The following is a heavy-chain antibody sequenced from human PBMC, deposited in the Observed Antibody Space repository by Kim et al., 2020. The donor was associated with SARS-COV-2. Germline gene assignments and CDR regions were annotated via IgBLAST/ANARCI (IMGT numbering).Heavy chain of an antibody. Sequence: GGSLRLSCAASGFTFSSYSMNWVRQAPGKGLEWVSYISSSSSTIYYSDSVKGRFTISRDNAKNSLYLQMNSLRDEDTAVYYCARGSGRAWGFRELPTPFDYWGQGTLVTVSS. D-gene: IGHD3-10*01. CDR2: ISSSSSTI. CDR1: GFTFSSYS. CDR3: ARGSGRAWGFRELPTPFDY. J-gene: IGHJ4*02. V-gene: IGHV3-48*02.